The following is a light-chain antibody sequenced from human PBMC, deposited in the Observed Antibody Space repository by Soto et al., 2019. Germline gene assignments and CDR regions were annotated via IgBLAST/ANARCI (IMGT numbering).Light chain of an antibody. V-gene: IGLV2-14*01. CDR2: EVN. J-gene: IGLJ2*01. CDR1: NSDVGGYNY. CDR3: SSYTSSLTVV. Sequence: QLVLTQPASVSGSPGQSITISCTGTNSDVGGYNYVSWYQQHPGKAPKLMIYEVNKRPSGVSNRLSGSKSGNTASLTISGLQAEDEADYYCSSYTSSLTVVFGGGTKLTVL.